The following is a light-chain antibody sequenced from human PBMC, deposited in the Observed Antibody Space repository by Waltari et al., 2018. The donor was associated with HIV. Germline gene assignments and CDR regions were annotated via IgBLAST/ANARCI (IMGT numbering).Light chain of an antibody. Sequence: DIVMTQSPDSLAVSLGERATINCKSSQSVLYSSNIRDYLSWYQQKPGQPGKLLIYWASTRESGVPDRFSGSGSGTNFTLTISSLQAEDVAVYYCQQYHSIPQGYTFGQGTKLEIK. CDR1: QSVLYSSNIRDY. CDR2: WAS. V-gene: IGKV4-1*01. J-gene: IGKJ2*01. CDR3: QQYHSIPQGYT.